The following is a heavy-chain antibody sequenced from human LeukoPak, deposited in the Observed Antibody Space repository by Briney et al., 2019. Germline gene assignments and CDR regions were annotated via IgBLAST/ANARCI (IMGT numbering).Heavy chain of an antibody. J-gene: IGHJ4*02. V-gene: IGHV1-46*01. D-gene: IGHD3-10*01. Sequence: ASVRVSCKASGYTFTNYYMHWVRQAPGQGLEWMGIINPSGGSTNYAQKFQGRVTMTRDTSTSTVYMELSSLRSEDTAVYYCARDYYGSGSYYPITFDYWGQGTLVTVSS. CDR2: INPSGGST. CDR1: GYTFTNYY. CDR3: ARDYYGSGSYYPITFDY.